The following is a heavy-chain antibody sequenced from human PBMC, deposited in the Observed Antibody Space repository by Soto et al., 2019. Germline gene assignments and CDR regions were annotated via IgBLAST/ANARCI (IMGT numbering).Heavy chain of an antibody. CDR1: GFTFSSYG. Sequence: GGSLRLSCAASGFTFSSYGMHWVRQAPGKGLEWVAVISYDGSNKYYADCVKGLFTVSSDNSKNTLYLQMNSLGAEDTAVYYWAKGYSGAVAGPSTPPFDYWGQGTLVTVSS. CDR3: AKGYSGAVAGPSTPPFDY. CDR2: ISYDGSNK. D-gene: IGHD6-19*01. J-gene: IGHJ4*02. V-gene: IGHV3-30*18.